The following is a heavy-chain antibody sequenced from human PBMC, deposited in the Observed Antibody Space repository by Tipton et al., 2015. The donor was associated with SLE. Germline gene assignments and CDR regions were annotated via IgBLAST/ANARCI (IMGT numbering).Heavy chain of an antibody. CDR2: ISGSGGST. CDR3: ATGDIVVVPAAMTTVTPGAFDI. D-gene: IGHD2-2*01. J-gene: IGHJ3*02. V-gene: IGHV3-23*01. CDR1: GFTFSSYA. Sequence: SLRLSCAASGFTFSSYAMSWVRQAPGKGLEWVSPISGSGGSTYYADSVTGRFTISRDNSKNTLYLQMNSLRAEDTAVYYCATGDIVVVPAAMTTVTPGAFDIWGQGTMVTVSS.